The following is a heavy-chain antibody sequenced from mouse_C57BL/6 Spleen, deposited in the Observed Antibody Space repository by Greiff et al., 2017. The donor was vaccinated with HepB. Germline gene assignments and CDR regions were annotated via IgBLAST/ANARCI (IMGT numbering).Heavy chain of an antibody. CDR2: IYPSDSET. Sequence: VHLQQPGAELVRPGSSVKLSCKASGYTFTSYWMDWVKQRPGQGLEWIGNIYPSDSETHYNQKFKDKATLTVDKSSSTAYMQLSSLTSEDSAVYYCARLAPYAMDYWGQGTSVTVSS. V-gene: IGHV1-61*01. J-gene: IGHJ4*01. CDR1: GYTFTSYW. CDR3: ARLAPYAMDY.